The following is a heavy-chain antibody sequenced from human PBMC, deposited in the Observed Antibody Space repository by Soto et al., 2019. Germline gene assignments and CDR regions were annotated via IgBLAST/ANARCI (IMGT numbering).Heavy chain of an antibody. CDR2: IIPVVGTA. CDR1: GGAFSSYG. CDR3: SRDVIGHDNYDTIGYYFDH. Sequence: QLQLVQSGAEVKKPGSSVKVSCKASGGAFSSYGVNWVRQAPGEGLEGMGGIIPVVGTANYAQKFQGRVTITADESTGTAYMELSSLRSEDTAVYYCSRDVIGHDNYDTIGYYFDHWGQGTLVTVSS. J-gene: IGHJ4*02. V-gene: IGHV1-69*01. D-gene: IGHD3-22*01.